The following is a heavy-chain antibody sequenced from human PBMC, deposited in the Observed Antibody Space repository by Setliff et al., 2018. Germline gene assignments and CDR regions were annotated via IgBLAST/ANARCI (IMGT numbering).Heavy chain of an antibody. CDR2: ISAYTGNT. J-gene: IGHJ4*02. Sequence: ASEKVSCKASGYTFTNYGIRWELQAPGQGLEWMGWISAYTGNTYSAQKFQGRLTMTTDTATTTAYFELRGLRSDDTAVYYFSRLVRYCTRTSCQRASGDDYWGQGTLVTVSS. V-gene: IGHV1-18*01. D-gene: IGHD2-2*01. CDR3: SRLVRYCTRTSCQRASGDDY. CDR1: GYTFTNYG.